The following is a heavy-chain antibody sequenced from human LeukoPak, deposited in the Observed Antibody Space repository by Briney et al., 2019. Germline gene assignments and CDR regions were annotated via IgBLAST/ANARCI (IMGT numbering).Heavy chain of an antibody. D-gene: IGHD6-6*01. V-gene: IGHV4-59*08. CDR2: IYSSGST. J-gene: IGHJ3*02. CDR3: ARHRDSSSSPRRPFDI. Sequence: SETLSLTCTVSGGSIRGYFWSWIRQPPGKGLEWIGHIYSSGSTTYTPSLQGRVTISLDTSKNQFSLKLSSVAAADTAVYYCARHRDSSSSPRRPFDIWGQGTMVTVSS. CDR1: GGSIRGYF.